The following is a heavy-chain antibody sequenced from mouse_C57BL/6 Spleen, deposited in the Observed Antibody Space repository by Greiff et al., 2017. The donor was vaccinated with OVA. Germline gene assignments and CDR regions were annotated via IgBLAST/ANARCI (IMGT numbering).Heavy chain of an antibody. CDR3: ARDLPYYYGAYWYFDV. V-gene: IGHV7-3*01. D-gene: IGHD1-1*01. Sequence: EVHLVESGGGLVQPGGSLSLSCAASGFTFTDYYMSWVRQPPGKALEWLGFIRHKANGYTTEYSSSVKGRFTISRDNSKSIHYLQRNALRDEDSATYYCARDLPYYYGAYWYFDVWGTGTTVTVSS. CDR1: GFTFTDYY. J-gene: IGHJ1*03. CDR2: IRHKANGYTT.